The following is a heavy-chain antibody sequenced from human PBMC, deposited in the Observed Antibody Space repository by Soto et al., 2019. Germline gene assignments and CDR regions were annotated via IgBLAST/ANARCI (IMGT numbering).Heavy chain of an antibody. Sequence: SETLSLTCAVSGGSISSSNWWSWVRPPPGKGLEWLGEIYHSGSTNYNPSLKSRVTISVDKSKNQFSLKLSSVTAADTAVYYCARDRAAAGVYYYYYGMDVWGQGTTVTVSS. J-gene: IGHJ6*02. CDR1: GGSISSSNW. D-gene: IGHD6-13*01. CDR3: ARDRAAAGVYYYYYGMDV. V-gene: IGHV4-4*02. CDR2: IYHSGST.